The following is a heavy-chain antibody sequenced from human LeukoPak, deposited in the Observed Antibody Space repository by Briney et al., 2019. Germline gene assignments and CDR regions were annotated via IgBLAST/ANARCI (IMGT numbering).Heavy chain of an antibody. CDR1: GGTFSNYA. V-gene: IGHV1-69*05. CDR3: ARDLGDGYNPFDY. D-gene: IGHD5-24*01. CDR2: IIPIFGTA. Sequence: ASVKVSCKASGGTFSNYAISWVRQAPGQGLEWMGRIIPIFGTANYAQKFQGRVTITTDESTSTAYMELSSLRSEDTAVYYCARDLGDGYNPFDYWGQGTLVTVSS. J-gene: IGHJ4*02.